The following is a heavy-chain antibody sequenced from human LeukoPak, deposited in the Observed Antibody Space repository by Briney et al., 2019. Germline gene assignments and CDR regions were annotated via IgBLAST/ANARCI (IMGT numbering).Heavy chain of an antibody. D-gene: IGHD3-10*01. CDR2: ITGSGGST. CDR1: GFTFSSYA. CDR3: AKRMIRGVNHDAFDL. J-gene: IGHJ3*01. Sequence: GGSLRLSCAASGFTFSSYAMTWVRQAPGKGLEWVSAITGSGGSTYYADSVKGRFTIPRDNSKNTLYLQMNSLRAEDTAVYYCAKRMIRGVNHDAFDLWGQGTMVTVSS. V-gene: IGHV3-23*01.